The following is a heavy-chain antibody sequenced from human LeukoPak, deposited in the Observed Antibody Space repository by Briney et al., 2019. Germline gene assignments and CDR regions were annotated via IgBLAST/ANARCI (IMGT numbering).Heavy chain of an antibody. CDR2: IIPIFGTA. V-gene: IGHV1-69*13. J-gene: IGHJ6*03. CDR1: GYTFTSYA. Sequence: GASVKVSCKASGYTFTSYAISWVRQAPGQGLEWMGGIIPIFGTANYAQKFQGRVTITADESTSTAYMELSSLRSEDTAVYYCARGYCSSTSCYTGEFDYYYYYMDVWGKGTTVTVSS. D-gene: IGHD2-2*02. CDR3: ARGYCSSTSCYTGEFDYYYYYMDV.